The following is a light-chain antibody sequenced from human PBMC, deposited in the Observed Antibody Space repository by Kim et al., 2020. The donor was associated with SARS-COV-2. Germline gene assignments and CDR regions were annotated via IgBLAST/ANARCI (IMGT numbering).Light chain of an antibody. CDR1: QSISSC. CDR2: ASS. J-gene: IGKJ3*01. V-gene: IGKV1-39*01. CDR3: PQSYSTPPFT. Sequence: DIQLTQSPSSLSASVGDRVTITCRASQSISSCLNWYQQKPGKAPKLLIYASSSLQSGVPSRFSGSGSGTDFTLTISSLQPEEFVSHYCPQSYSTPPFTFGPGTQVDIK.